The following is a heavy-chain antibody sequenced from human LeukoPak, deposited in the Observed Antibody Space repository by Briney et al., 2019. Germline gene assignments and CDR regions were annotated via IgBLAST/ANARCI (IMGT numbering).Heavy chain of an antibody. Sequence: SGTLSLTCAVYGGSFSGYYWSWIRQPPGKGLEWIGEINHSGSTNYNPSLKSRVTISVDTSKNQFSLKLSSVTAADTAVYYCARDCSSTSCYSPWGQGTLVTVSS. J-gene: IGHJ5*02. CDR1: GGSFSGYY. V-gene: IGHV4-34*01. D-gene: IGHD2-2*02. CDR2: INHSGST. CDR3: ARDCSSTSCYSP.